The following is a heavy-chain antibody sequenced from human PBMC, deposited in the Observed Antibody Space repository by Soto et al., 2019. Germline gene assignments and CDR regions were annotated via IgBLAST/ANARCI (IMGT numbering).Heavy chain of an antibody. J-gene: IGHJ4*02. V-gene: IGHV3-7*01. D-gene: IGHD6-6*01. CDR1: GFTFSYSW. CDR3: ARTPRLLDS. Sequence: GGSLRLSCAASGFTFSYSWMNWVRQAPGKGLEWVAYVSADGRETNHVDSVKGRFTISRDNAKNSLFLQMNSLRAEDTAVYYCARTPRLLDSWGQGTLVTVSA. CDR2: VSADGRET.